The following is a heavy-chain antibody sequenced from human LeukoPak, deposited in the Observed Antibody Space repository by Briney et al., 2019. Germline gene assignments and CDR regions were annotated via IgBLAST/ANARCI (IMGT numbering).Heavy chain of an antibody. V-gene: IGHV3-33*01. CDR3: ARDQRGERTDY. CDR1: GFNFGIYG. J-gene: IGHJ4*02. D-gene: IGHD3-16*01. CDR2: MWDDGTNE. Sequence: PGGSLRLSCAASGFNFGIYGMHWVRQAPGKGLEWVAVMWDDGTNENYVDSVKGRFTISRDNAKNSLYLQMNSLRAGDTAVYYCARDQRGERTDYWGQGTLVTVSS.